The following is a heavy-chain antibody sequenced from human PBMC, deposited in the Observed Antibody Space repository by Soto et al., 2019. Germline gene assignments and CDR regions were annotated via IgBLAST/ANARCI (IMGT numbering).Heavy chain of an antibody. V-gene: IGHV3-23*01. CDR1: GFTFSSYA. D-gene: IGHD3-22*01. CDR3: AKRDDSGGSRGHRFDY. CDR2: ISGSGGNT. Sequence: PGGSLRLSCAASGFTFSSYAMTWVRQAPGKGLEWVSAISGSGGNTYYADSVKGRFTISRDNSKNTLFFQMNSLRVEDTAIYYCAKRDDSGGSRGHRFDYWGPGTLVTVSS. J-gene: IGHJ4*01.